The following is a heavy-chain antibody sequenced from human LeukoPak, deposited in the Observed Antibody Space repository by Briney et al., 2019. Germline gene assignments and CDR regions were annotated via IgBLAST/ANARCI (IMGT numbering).Heavy chain of an antibody. CDR2: MNPNSGNT. V-gene: IGHV1-8*01. D-gene: IGHD6-13*01. Sequence: GASVKVSRKASGYTFTSYDINWVRQATGQGLEWMGWMNPNSGNTGYAQKFQGRVTMTRNTSISTAYMELSSLRSEDTAVYYCARAVAAAACFDYWGQGTLVTVSS. J-gene: IGHJ4*02. CDR1: GYTFTSYD. CDR3: ARAVAAAACFDY.